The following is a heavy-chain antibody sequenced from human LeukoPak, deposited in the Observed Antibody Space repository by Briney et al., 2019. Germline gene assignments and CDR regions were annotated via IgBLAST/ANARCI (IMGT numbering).Heavy chain of an antibody. CDR3: ARDYSQLGRFDP. Sequence: SETLSLTCTVSGDSISSYYWSWIRQPPGTGLEWIGYIYYSGSTNYNPSLKSRVTISVDTSKNQFSLKLSSVTAADTAVYYCARDYSQLGRFDPWGQGTLVTVSS. J-gene: IGHJ5*02. CDR2: IYYSGST. D-gene: IGHD6-6*01. V-gene: IGHV4-59*01. CDR1: GDSISSYY.